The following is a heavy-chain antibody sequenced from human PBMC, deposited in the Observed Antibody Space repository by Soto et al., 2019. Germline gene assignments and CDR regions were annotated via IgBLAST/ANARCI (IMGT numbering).Heavy chain of an antibody. D-gene: IGHD3-16*02. J-gene: IGHJ4*02. Sequence: QVYLVQSGSEVEKPGASVKVSCKASGYRFSDYAMQWVRQAPGQRPEWMGWINAGDGKTKYSQKFQGRVTFTRDTSASTAYMELRSVISEDTAVYYCERGIWGSHRYFFDNWGQGTLVTVSS. V-gene: IGHV1-3*01. CDR3: ERGIWGSHRYFFDN. CDR2: INAGDGKT. CDR1: GYRFSDYA.